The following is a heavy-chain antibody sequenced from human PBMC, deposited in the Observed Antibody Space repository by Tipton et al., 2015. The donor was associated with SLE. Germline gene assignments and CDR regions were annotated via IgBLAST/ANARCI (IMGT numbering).Heavy chain of an antibody. CDR1: GFTFSSYW. CDR2: INSDGSST. D-gene: IGHD6-13*01. Sequence: SLRLSCAASGFTFSSYWMHWVRQAPGKGLVGVSRINSDGSSTSYADSVMGRFTISRDNAKNTLYLQMNSLRAEDTAVYYCARDGSSWYDYWGQGTLVTVSS. J-gene: IGHJ4*02. V-gene: IGHV3-74*01. CDR3: ARDGSSWYDY.